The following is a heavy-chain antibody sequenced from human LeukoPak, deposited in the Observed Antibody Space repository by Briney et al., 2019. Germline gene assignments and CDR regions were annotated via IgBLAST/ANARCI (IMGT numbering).Heavy chain of an antibody. J-gene: IGHJ6*03. CDR1: GFTFSRYW. V-gene: IGHV3-7*01. CDR3: AGDHCQERDCNHYYYYMDV. D-gene: IGHD2-21*02. CDR2: IKQDGSQK. Sequence: PGGSLRLSCAASGFTFSRYWMSWVRQAPGKGLEWVANIKQDGSQKSYVDSVKGRFTISRDNANNLLYLQMNSLRAEDTAVYYCAGDHCQERDCNHYYYYMDVWGKGTTVTVSS.